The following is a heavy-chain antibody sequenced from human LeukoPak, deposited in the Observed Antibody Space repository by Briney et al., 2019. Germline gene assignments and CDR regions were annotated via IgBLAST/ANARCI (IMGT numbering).Heavy chain of an antibody. CDR1: GYSISIGYY. CDR3: ARAYYDFWSGYSYPWFDP. V-gene: IGHV4-38-2*02. J-gene: IGHJ5*02. Sequence: SETLSLTCTVSGYSISIGYYWGWIRQPPGKGLEWIGSIYHSGSTYYNPSLKSRVTISVDTSKNQFSLKLSFVTAADTAVYYCARAYYDFWSGYSYPWFDPWGQGTLVTVSS. CDR2: IYHSGST. D-gene: IGHD3-3*01.